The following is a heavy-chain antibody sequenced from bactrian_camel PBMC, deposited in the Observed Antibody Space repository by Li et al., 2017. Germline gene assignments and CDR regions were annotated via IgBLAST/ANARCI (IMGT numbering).Heavy chain of an antibody. Sequence: QVQLVESGGDSVRAGGSLTLSCTVSGYCMGWFRQAPGKEREGVASISSAGTARYADSVKGRFTISLDTDKSTLYLQMDRLKTEDTAVYYCAADLGPPLRVFDQRDYWGQGTQVTVS. CDR1: GYC. D-gene: IGHD5*01. CDR3: AADLGPPLRVFDQRDY. J-gene: IGHJ4*01. CDR2: ISSAGTA. V-gene: IGHV3S61*01.